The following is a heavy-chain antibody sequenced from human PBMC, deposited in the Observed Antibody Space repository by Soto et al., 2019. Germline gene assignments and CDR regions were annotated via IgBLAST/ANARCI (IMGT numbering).Heavy chain of an antibody. J-gene: IGHJ4*02. CDR3: AKRPLALLCFDY. CDR2: IKSKTDGGTT. CDR1: GFTFSNAW. V-gene: IGHV3-15*07. Sequence: GGSLRLSCAASGFTFSNAWINWVRQAPGKGLEWVGRIKSKTDGGTTDFAAPVKGRFAISRDDSKNMVYLQMNSLKTEDTGIYYCAKRPLALLCFDYWGQGTLVTVSS.